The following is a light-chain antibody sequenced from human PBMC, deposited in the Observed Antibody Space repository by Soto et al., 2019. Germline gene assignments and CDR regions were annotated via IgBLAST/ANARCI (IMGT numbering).Light chain of an antibody. J-gene: IGLJ3*02. CDR3: CSYAGSNTWV. V-gene: IGLV2-23*02. CDR1: SSDVGSYNL. Sequence: QSALTQPASVSGSPGQSITISCTGTSSDVGSYNLVSWYQQYPGKAPRLLVSEVTKRPSGVSDRFSGSKSGNTASLTISGPQAEDESDYYCCSYAGSNTWVFGGGTKLTVL. CDR2: EVT.